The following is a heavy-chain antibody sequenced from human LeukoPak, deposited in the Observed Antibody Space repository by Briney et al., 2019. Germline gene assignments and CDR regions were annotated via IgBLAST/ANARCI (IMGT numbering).Heavy chain of an antibody. Sequence: SGTLCLTRAVSGGSICSSNWWSWVRQPPGKGLEWIGEIYHSGSTNYNPSLKSRVTISVDKSKNQFSLKLSSVTAADTAVYYCARGATAVAGTQIKLYYFDYWGQGTLVTVAS. CDR3: ARGATAVAGTQIKLYYFDY. CDR2: IYHSGST. D-gene: IGHD6-19*01. J-gene: IGHJ4*02. V-gene: IGHV4-4*02. CDR1: GGSICSSNW.